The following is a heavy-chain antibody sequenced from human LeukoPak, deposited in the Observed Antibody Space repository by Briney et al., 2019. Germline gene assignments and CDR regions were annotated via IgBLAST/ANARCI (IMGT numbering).Heavy chain of an antibody. D-gene: IGHD3-10*01. CDR2: MNPNSGKT. V-gene: IGHV1-8*03. CDR1: GYTFTSYD. Sequence: ASXKVSCKASGYTFTSYDINWVRQAPGQGLEWMGWMNPNSGKTDYAQKFKGRVTINRNNSISTAYMELSSLRSEDTSVYYCARGSRITMVRGVIIRHYYYYMDVWGKGTTVTVSS. J-gene: IGHJ6*03. CDR3: ARGSRITMVRGVIIRHYYYYMDV.